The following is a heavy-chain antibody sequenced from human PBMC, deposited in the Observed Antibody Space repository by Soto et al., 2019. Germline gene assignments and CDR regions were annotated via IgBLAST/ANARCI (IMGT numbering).Heavy chain of an antibody. CDR1: GGSISSGDYY. CDR2: IYYSGST. J-gene: IGHJ4*02. D-gene: IGHD2-8*02. CDR3: ARDKITGLFDY. Sequence: PSETLSLTCTVSGGSISSGDYYWSWIRQPPGKGLEWIGYIYYSGSTYYNPSLKSRVTISVDTSNQFSLRMTSVTAADTAVYYCARDKITGLFDYWGQGTLVTVSS. V-gene: IGHV4-30-4*01.